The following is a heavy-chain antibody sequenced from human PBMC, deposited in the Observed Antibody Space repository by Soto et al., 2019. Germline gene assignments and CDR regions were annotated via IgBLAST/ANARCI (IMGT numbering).Heavy chain of an antibody. CDR3: ARAKDIVATKFDY. V-gene: IGHV1-69*13. CDR2: IIPIFGTA. D-gene: IGHD5-12*01. J-gene: IGHJ4*02. Sequence: AAVKVSCKASGGTFSSYAISWVLQSPGQGLEWMGGIIPIFGTANYAQKFQGRVTITADESTSTAYMELSSLRSEDTAVYYCARAKDIVATKFDYWGQGTLVTVSS. CDR1: GGTFSSYA.